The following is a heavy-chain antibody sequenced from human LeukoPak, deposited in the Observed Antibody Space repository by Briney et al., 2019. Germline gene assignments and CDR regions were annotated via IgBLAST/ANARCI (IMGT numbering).Heavy chain of an antibody. V-gene: IGHV4-39*01. Sequence: SETLSLTCTVSGGSISSSSYYWGWIRQPPGKGLGWIGSIYYSGSTYYNPSLKSRVTISVDTSKNQFSLKLSSVTAADTAVYYCARTHVYGLDYYGMDAWRQGTTVTVSS. CDR2: IYYSGST. J-gene: IGHJ6*02. CDR3: ARTHVYGLDYYGMDA. CDR1: GGSISSSSYY. D-gene: IGHD3-16*01.